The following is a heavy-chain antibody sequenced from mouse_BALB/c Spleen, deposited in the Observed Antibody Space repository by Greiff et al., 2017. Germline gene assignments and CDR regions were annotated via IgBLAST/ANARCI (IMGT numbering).Heavy chain of an antibody. CDR3: AKAHGNYGWFAY. V-gene: IGHV14-3*02. J-gene: IGHJ3*01. CDR2: IDPANGNT. Sequence: VQLKESGAELVKPGASVKLSCTASGFNIKDTYMHWVKQRPEQGLEWIGRIDPANGNTKYDPKFQGKATITADTSSNTAYLQLSSLTSEDTAVYYCAKAHGNYGWFAYWGQGTLVTVSA. D-gene: IGHD2-1*01. CDR1: GFNIKDTY.